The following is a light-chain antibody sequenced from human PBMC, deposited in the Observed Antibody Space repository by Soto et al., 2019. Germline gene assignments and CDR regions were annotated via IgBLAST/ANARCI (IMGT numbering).Light chain of an antibody. CDR3: TSYAGGNNV. CDR1: SSDVGGYNY. J-gene: IGLJ1*01. Sequence: QSALTQPHSASGSPGQSVTISCTGTSSDVGGYNYVSWYQQYPGKVPKLMVYEVNKRPSGVPDRFSGSKSGNTASLTVSGLQAEDEADYYCTSYAGGNNVVGTGTKVTVL. CDR2: EVN. V-gene: IGLV2-8*01.